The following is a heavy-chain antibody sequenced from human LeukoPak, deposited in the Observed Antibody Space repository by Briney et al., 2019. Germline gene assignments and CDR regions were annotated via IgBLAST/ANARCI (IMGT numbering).Heavy chain of an antibody. CDR3: ARVPLSVTTYYYGMDV. V-gene: IGHV4-34*01. D-gene: IGHD1-1*01. CDR1: GGPLSGYS. J-gene: IGHJ6*02. Sequence: SETLSLTCAVNGGPLSGYSWSWIRQPPGKGLEWIGEINHSGSTNYNASLTSRVTISVDTSKNQFSLKLSSVTAADTAVYYCARVPLSVTTYYYGMDVWGQGTTVTVSS. CDR2: INHSGST.